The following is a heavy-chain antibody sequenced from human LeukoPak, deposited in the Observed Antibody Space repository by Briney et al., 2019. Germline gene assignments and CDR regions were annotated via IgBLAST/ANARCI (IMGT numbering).Heavy chain of an antibody. Sequence: SETLSLTCSVSGMSITSRHYWGWIRQTPGKGLEWIGSTSHSDSPYYNPSLKSRVTISVDTSKNQFSLELSSVTAADTAVYYCARHLRSGAVDYWGQGTLVTVSS. CDR1: GMSITSRHY. D-gene: IGHD4-17*01. CDR2: TSHSDSP. CDR3: ARHLRSGAVDY. J-gene: IGHJ4*02. V-gene: IGHV4-38-2*02.